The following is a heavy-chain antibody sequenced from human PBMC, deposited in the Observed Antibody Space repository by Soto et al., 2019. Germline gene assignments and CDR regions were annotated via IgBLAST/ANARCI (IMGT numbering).Heavy chain of an antibody. CDR2: TYYRSKWYN. D-gene: IGHD1-1*01. J-gene: IGHJ4*02. Sequence: SQTLSLTCAISWDSVSSNTAAWNWTRQSPSRGLEGLGRTYYRSKWYNDYAVSVKSRITINPDTSKNQFSLQLNSVTPEETAVFYYARGSGEWNVFDYWGQGTLVTVSS. CDR1: WDSVSSNTAA. V-gene: IGHV6-1*01. CDR3: ARGSGEWNVFDY.